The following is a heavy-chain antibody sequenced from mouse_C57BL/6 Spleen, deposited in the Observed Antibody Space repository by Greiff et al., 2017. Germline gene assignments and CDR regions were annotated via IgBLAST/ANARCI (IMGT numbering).Heavy chain of an antibody. CDR1: GYTFTSYW. CDR2: INPSNGGT. CDR3: ARSPYYSNYWYFDV. Sequence: VQLQQPGTELVKPGASVKLSCKASGYTFTSYWMHWVKQRPGQGLEWIGNINPSNGGTNYNEKFKSKATLTVGKSSSTAYMQLSSLTSEDSAVYYCARSPYYSNYWYFDVWGTGTTVTVSS. D-gene: IGHD2-5*01. J-gene: IGHJ1*03. V-gene: IGHV1-53*01.